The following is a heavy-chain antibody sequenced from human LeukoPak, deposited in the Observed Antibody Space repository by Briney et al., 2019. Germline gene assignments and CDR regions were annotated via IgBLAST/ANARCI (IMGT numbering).Heavy chain of an antibody. CDR3: ATGSGSYHSPFDY. D-gene: IGHD1-26*01. J-gene: IGHJ4*02. V-gene: IGHV1-24*01. Sequence: ASVKVSCKVSGYTLTELSMHWVRQAPGKGLEWMGGFDPEDGETIYAQKLQGRVTMTEDTSTDTAYMELSSLRSEDTAVYYRATGSGSYHSPFDYWGQGTLVTVSS. CDR1: GYTLTELS. CDR2: FDPEDGET.